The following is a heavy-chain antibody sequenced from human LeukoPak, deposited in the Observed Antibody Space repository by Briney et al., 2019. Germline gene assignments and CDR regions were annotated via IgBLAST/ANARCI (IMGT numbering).Heavy chain of an antibody. CDR3: ARDYGVWLGEHYYYNGMDV. D-gene: IGHD3-10*01. Sequence: PSETLSLTCTVSGGSISSPYWTWIRQPAGKGLEWIGRFYTSGIANYNPSPKSRVTMSVDTSKNQFSLKVTSVTAADTAIYHCARDYGVWLGEHYYYNGMDVWGQGISVTVSS. J-gene: IGHJ6*02. CDR2: FYTSGIA. CDR1: GGSISSPY. V-gene: IGHV4-4*07.